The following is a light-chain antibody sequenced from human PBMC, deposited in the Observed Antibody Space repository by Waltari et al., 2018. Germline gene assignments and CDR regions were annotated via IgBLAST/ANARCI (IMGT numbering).Light chain of an antibody. CDR3: QQYNNWYS. Sequence: VMTQSPGTLSVSPGESATLSCRASLGVRSNLAWYQQKPGKAPRLLIYGASTRATGTPARFSGSGSGTEFTLTISSLQSEDVALYYCQQYNNWYSFGQGTKLEIK. CDR2: GAS. CDR1: LGVRSN. J-gene: IGKJ2*03. V-gene: IGKV3-15*01.